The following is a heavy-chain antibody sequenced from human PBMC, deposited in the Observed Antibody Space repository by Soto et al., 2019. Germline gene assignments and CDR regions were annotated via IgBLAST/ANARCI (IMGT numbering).Heavy chain of an antibody. CDR3: ARGRTVSSIGPLLV. D-gene: IGHD1-1*01. Sequence: QIQLVQSGAEVKKPGASVKVSCKASGYNFFDYGVSWVRQAPGQGLGWLGWVSPKSGNTDYARKVQSRVTMTTDTSTRTAYMELRGLRSDDTAAYYCARGRTVSSIGPLLVWGQGTLVSVSS. CDR1: GYNFFDYG. V-gene: IGHV1-18*01. J-gene: IGHJ1*01. CDR2: VSPKSGNT.